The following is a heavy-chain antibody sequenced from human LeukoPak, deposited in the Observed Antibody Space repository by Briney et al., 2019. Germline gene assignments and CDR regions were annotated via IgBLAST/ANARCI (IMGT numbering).Heavy chain of an antibody. J-gene: IGHJ5*02. CDR3: ARDRRYSSSSTRFDP. Sequence: ASVKVSCKASGYTFTSYGIRWVRQAPGQGLEWMGWISAYNGNTNYAQKLQGRVTMTTDTSTSTAYMELRSLRSDDTAVYYCARDRRYSSSSTRFDPWGQGTLVTVSS. D-gene: IGHD6-6*01. V-gene: IGHV1-18*01. CDR2: ISAYNGNT. CDR1: GYTFTSYG.